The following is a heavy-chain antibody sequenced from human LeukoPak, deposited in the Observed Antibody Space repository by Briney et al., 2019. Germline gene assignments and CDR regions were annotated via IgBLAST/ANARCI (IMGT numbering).Heavy chain of an antibody. V-gene: IGHV1-2*02. CDR1: GYTFTGYF. Sequence: ASVTVSCKASGYTFTGYFPHWARRAPGQGFEWMGWINPNSGGTYYTQRFQGRVTMTRDTSISTAYMELSSLRSDDTAVYYCARAQSLTAPAGTFANSWGQGTLVTVSS. D-gene: IGHD6-13*01. CDR3: ARAQSLTAPAGTFANS. CDR2: INPNSGGT. J-gene: IGHJ4*02.